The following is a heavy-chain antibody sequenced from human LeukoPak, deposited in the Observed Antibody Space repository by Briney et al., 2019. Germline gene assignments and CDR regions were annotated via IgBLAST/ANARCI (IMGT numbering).Heavy chain of an antibody. V-gene: IGHV3-23*01. J-gene: IGHJ6*03. CDR2: VSGSGDNT. CDR3: ACTAYYYYYLDV. D-gene: IGHD5-18*01. CDR1: GFTFSSHA. Sequence: PGRSLRLSCAASGFTFSSHAMSWFRQAPGKGLEWVSAVSGSGDNTYYADSVKGRFTISRDNSKNTLYLHMSSLRAEDTAVYYCACTAYYYYYLDVWGKGTTVTVSS.